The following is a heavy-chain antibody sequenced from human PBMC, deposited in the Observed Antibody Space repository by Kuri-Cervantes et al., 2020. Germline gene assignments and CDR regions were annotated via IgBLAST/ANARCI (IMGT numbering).Heavy chain of an antibody. CDR2: IYYSGST. D-gene: IGHD3-10*01. J-gene: IGHJ4*02. CDR3: GGNPSGNYIQ. CDR1: GGSISSYY. V-gene: IGHV4-59*01. Sequence: SETLSLTCTVSGGSISSYYWSWIRQPPGKGLEWIGYIYYSGSTNYNPSLKSRVTISVDTSKNQFSLKLSSVTAADTAVYYCGGNPSGNYIQWGQGTLVTVSS.